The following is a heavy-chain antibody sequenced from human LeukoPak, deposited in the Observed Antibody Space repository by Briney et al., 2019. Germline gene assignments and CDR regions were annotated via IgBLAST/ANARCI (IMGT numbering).Heavy chain of an antibody. CDR1: GGSISSYY. V-gene: IGHV4-59*12. J-gene: IGHJ6*02. CDR2: IYYSGST. CDR3: AAAGYRTGYGMDV. Sequence: SETLSLTCTVSGGSISSYYWSWIRQPPGKGLEWIGYIYYSGSTNYNPSLKSRVTISVDTSKNQFSLKLSSVTAADTAVYYCAAAGYRTGYGMDVWGQGTTVTVSS. D-gene: IGHD5-12*01.